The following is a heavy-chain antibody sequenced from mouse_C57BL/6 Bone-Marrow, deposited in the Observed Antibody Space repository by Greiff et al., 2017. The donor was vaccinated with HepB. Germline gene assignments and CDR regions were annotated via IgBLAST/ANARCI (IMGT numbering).Heavy chain of an antibody. J-gene: IGHJ3*01. Sequence: QVQLQESGPGLVQPSQSLSITCTVSGFSLTSYGVHWVRQSPGKGLEWLGVIWSGGSTYYNAAFISRLSISKDNSKSQVFFKMNSLQADDTAIYYCARRGFAYWGQGTLVTVSA. V-gene: IGHV2-2*01. CDR3: ARRGFAY. CDR2: IWSGGST. CDR1: GFSLTSYG.